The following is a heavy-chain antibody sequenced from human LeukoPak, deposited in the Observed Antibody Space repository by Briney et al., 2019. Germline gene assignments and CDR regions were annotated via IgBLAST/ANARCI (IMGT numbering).Heavy chain of an antibody. D-gene: IGHD4-23*01. CDR3: ARDLPDFSLRISSGGFDI. Sequence: ASVKVSCKASGYTFTSYGISWVRQAPGQGLEWMGGIIPIFGAPNYAQKFQGRVTITTDESTSTAYMELSSLRSEDTAVYYCARDLPDFSLRISSGGFDIWGQGTMVTVSS. CDR2: IIPIFGAP. J-gene: IGHJ3*02. V-gene: IGHV1-69*05. CDR1: GYTFTSYG.